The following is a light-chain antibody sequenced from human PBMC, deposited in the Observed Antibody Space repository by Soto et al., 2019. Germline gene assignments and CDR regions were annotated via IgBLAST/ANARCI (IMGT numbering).Light chain of an antibody. Sequence: DIQMTQSPSSLSASVGDRVTITCRASQSISSYLNWYQQKPGKAPKLLIYAASSLQSGVPSRFSGSGSGTVFTLTISSLQPEDFATYYCQQSYSTPFTFDPGTKVDIK. CDR3: QQSYSTPFT. V-gene: IGKV1-39*01. CDR1: QSISSY. J-gene: IGKJ3*01. CDR2: AAS.